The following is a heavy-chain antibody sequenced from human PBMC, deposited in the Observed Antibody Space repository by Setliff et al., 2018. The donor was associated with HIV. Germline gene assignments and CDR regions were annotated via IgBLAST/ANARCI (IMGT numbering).Heavy chain of an antibody. CDR2: IGSYSGYT. CDR1: NYTLINYG. D-gene: IGHD6-13*01. V-gene: IGHV1-18*01. J-gene: IGHJ1*01. CDR3: ATDTGYSSTWYSESFQH. Sequence: GASVKVSCKASNYTLINYGVSWVRQAPGQGLEWMGWIGSYSGYTIYAQKFQDRLTMTTDTSTTTDSMELRSLRSDDTAMYYYATDTGYSSTWYSESFQHWGQGTVVTVSS.